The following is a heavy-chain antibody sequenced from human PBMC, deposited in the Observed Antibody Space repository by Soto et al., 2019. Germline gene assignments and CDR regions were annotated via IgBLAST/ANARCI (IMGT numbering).Heavy chain of an antibody. CDR3: ARLNGMSLRNYYGMDV. D-gene: IGHD2-8*01. Sequence: AASVKVSCKASGGTFSSYAISWVRQAPGQGLEWMGGIIPIFGTANYAQKFQGRVTITADESTSTAYMELSSLRSEDTAVYYCARLNGMSLRNYYGMDVWGQGTKVTVSS. V-gene: IGHV1-69*13. CDR1: GGTFSSYA. CDR2: IIPIFGTA. J-gene: IGHJ6*02.